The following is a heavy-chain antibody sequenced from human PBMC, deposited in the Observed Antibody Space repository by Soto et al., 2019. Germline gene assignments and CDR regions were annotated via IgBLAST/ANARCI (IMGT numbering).Heavy chain of an antibody. J-gene: IGHJ6*02. CDR2: ITHIGCL. CDR3: ARGRQRPSAAYKGHGNYRMDV. D-gene: IGHD1-1*01. V-gene: IGHV4-34*01. Sequence: LSLTCAVYGGSFTDYYWSWIHQPPGKGLQWIGEITHIGCLDSNRSLDGRATISVDTTKNQFSLKLSSVATADTAIDSAARGRQRPSAAYKGHGNYRMDVWGQGTTVTVSS. CDR1: GGSFTDYY.